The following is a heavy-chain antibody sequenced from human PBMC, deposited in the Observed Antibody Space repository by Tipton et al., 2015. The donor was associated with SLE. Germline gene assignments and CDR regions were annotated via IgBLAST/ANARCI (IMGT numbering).Heavy chain of an antibody. D-gene: IGHD2-21*02. CDR3: ARLNDATAIASFDY. CDR2: IYYSGTT. Sequence: TLSLTCSVSGDSISIGNYYWGWIRQPPGKGLEWIGTIYYSGTTYYNTSLKSRLTLSQDTSENQFSLRLNSVTAADTAVYYCARLNDATAIASFDYWGQGNLVTVSS. CDR1: GDSISIGNYY. V-gene: IGHV4-39*07. J-gene: IGHJ4*02.